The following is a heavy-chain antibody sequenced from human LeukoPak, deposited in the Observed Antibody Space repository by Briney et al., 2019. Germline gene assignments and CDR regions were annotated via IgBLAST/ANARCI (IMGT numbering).Heavy chain of an antibody. Sequence: GGSLRLSCAASGLTFSSYSMNWVRQAPGKGLEWVSSISSSSTYIYYADSLKGRFTISRDNAKNSLYLQMNSLRAEDTAVYYCARGRGTTGTTEFDYWGLGTLVTVSS. V-gene: IGHV3-21*01. D-gene: IGHD1-1*01. CDR3: ARGRGTTGTTEFDY. CDR1: GLTFSSYS. CDR2: ISSSSTYI. J-gene: IGHJ4*02.